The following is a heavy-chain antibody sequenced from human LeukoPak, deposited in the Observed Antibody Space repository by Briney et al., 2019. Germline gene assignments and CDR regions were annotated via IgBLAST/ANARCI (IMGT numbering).Heavy chain of an antibody. D-gene: IGHD2-8*01. Sequence: GGSLRLSCAASGFTFSSYAMSWVRQAPGKGLEWVSAISGSGGSTYYADSVKGRFTISRDNAKNSVHLQMNSLRAEDTAVYYCATRLCTIAACRASSYKSLDVWGKGTTVTVSS. CDR3: ATRLCTIAACRASSYKSLDV. J-gene: IGHJ6*04. CDR1: GFTFSSYA. V-gene: IGHV3-23*01. CDR2: ISGSGGST.